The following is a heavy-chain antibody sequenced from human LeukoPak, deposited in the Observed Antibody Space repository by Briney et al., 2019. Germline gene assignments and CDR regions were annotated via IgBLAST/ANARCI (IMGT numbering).Heavy chain of an antibody. V-gene: IGHV1-18*01. J-gene: IGHJ4*02. Sequence: ASVKVSCKASGYTFTSYGISWVRQAPGQGLEWMGWISAYNGDTNYAQKFQGRVTMTTDTSTSTAYMELRSLTSDDTAVYYCAGERGEEYSSGWYKRNYFDNWGQGVRVTVSS. CDR1: GYTFTSYG. CDR2: ISAYNGDT. D-gene: IGHD6-19*01. CDR3: AGERGEEYSSGWYKRNYFDN.